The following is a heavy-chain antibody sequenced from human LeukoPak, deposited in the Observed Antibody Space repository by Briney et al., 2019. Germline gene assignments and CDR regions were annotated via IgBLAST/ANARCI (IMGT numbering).Heavy chain of an antibody. CDR2: ISSDGSTK. CDR1: GFTFGTYG. J-gene: IGHJ4*02. CDR3: ARDASGYSFDY. V-gene: IGHV3-30*03. D-gene: IGHD2-15*01. Sequence: GGSLRLSCAASGFTFGTYGMHWVRQAPGKGLEWVAVISSDGSTKYYADSVKGRFTISRDNSKNTLYLQMSSLRAEDTAVYYCARDASGYSFDYWGQGTLVTVSS.